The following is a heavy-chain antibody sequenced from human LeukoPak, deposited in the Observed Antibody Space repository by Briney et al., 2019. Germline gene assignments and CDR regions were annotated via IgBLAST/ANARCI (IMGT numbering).Heavy chain of an antibody. V-gene: IGHV1-69*01. CDR1: GYSFTSYW. CDR2: IIPIFGTA. CDR3: ARVGNIAVAGWYFDL. Sequence: PGESLKISCKGSGYSFTSYWIGWVRQMPGKGLEWMGGIIPIFGTANYAQKFQGRVTITADESTSTAYMELSSLRSEDTAVYYCARVGNIAVAGWYFDLWGRGTLVTVSS. J-gene: IGHJ2*01. D-gene: IGHD6-19*01.